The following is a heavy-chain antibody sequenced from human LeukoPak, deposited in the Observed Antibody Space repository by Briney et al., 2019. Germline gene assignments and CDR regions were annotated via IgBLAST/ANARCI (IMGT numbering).Heavy chain of an antibody. CDR2: IYYSGST. CDR3: ARRYSYGFDY. D-gene: IGHD5-18*01. CDR1: GGPISSYY. Sequence: SETLSLTCTVSGGPISSYYWSWIRQPPGKGLEWIGYIYYSGSTNYNPSLKSRVTISVDTSKNQFSLKLSSVTAADTAVYYCARRYSYGFDYWGQGTLVTVSS. V-gene: IGHV4-59*01. J-gene: IGHJ4*02.